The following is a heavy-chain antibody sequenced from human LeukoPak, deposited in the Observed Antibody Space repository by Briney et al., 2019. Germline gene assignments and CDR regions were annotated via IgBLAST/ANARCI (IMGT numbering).Heavy chain of an antibody. CDR1: GGSISSSSYY. J-gene: IGHJ4*02. Sequence: SETLSLTCTVSGGSISSSSYYWGWIRQPPGKGLEWIGSIYYSGSTYYNPSLKSRVTISVHTSKNQFSLKLSSVTAADTAVYYCARHCSSTSCFSDYWGQGTLVTVSS. CDR3: ARHCSSTSCFSDY. CDR2: IYYSGST. D-gene: IGHD2-2*01. V-gene: IGHV4-39*01.